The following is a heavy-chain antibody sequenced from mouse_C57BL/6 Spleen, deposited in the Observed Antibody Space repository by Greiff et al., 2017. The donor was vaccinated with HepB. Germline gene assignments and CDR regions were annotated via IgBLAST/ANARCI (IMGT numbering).Heavy chain of an antibody. J-gene: IGHJ1*03. Sequence: EVHLVESGGGLVQPGGSLKLSCAASGFTFSDYYMYWVRQTPEKRLEWVAYISNGGGSTYYPDTVKGRFTISRDNAKNTLYLQMSRLKSEDTAMYYCARDYYGSSWGYFDVWGTGTTVTVSS. V-gene: IGHV5-12*01. D-gene: IGHD1-1*01. CDR3: ARDYYGSSWGYFDV. CDR2: ISNGGGST. CDR1: GFTFSDYY.